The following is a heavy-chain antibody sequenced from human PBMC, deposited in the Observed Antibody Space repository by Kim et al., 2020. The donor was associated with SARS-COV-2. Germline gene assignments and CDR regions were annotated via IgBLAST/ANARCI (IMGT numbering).Heavy chain of an antibody. CDR3: AREGSGGAFDI. CDR2: NP. D-gene: IGHD3-10*01. V-gene: IGHV7-4-1*02. J-gene: IGHJ3*02. Sequence: NPTYAQGCTGRFVFSLDTSVSTAYLQISSLKAEDTAVYYCAREGSGGAFDIWGQGTMVTVSS.